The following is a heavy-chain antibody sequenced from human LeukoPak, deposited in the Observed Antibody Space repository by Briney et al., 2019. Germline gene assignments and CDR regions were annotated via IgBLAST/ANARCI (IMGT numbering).Heavy chain of an antibody. CDR1: GGSISSYY. CDR2: IYSGGST. Sequence: ETLSLTCTVSGGSISSYYWSWIRQPAGKGLEWVSVIYSGGSTYYADSVKGRFTISRDNSKNALYLQMNSLRAEDTAVYYCARLDDSSSSSTLVDYWGQGTLVTVSS. V-gene: IGHV3-53*01. D-gene: IGHD6-6*01. J-gene: IGHJ4*02. CDR3: ARLDDSSSSSTLVDY.